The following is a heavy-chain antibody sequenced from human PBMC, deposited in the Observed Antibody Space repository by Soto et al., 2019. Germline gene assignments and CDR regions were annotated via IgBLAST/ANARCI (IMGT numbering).Heavy chain of an antibody. CDR3: AKDLPSTTFKSWSGGSCYRYNWCGP. Sequence: LRLSCAASGFTFSSYAMSWVRQAPGKGLEWVSTISDTGGSTFYADSVKGRFTISGDNSKNTLSLQLNSQRAEDTAVYQCAKDLPSTTFKSWSGGSCYRYNWCGPRGQVTL. D-gene: IGHD2-15*01. CDR1: GFTFSSYA. CDR2: ISDTGGST. J-gene: IGHJ5*02. V-gene: IGHV3-23*01.